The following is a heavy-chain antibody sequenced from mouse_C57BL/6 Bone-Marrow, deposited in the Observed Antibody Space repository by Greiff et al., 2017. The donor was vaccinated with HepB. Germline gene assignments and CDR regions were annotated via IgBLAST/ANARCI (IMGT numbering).Heavy chain of an antibody. CDR2: IYPRSGNT. D-gene: IGHD2-2*01. V-gene: IGHV1-81*01. CDR3: ARGLPLRY. J-gene: IGHJ2*01. CDR1: GYTFPSYG. Sequence: QVHVKQSGAELARPGASVKLSCKASGYTFPSYGLSWVKQRTGQGLEWIGEIYPRSGNTYYNEKFKGKATLTADKASSTAYMELRSLTSEDSAVYFCARGLPLRYWGQGTTLTVSS.